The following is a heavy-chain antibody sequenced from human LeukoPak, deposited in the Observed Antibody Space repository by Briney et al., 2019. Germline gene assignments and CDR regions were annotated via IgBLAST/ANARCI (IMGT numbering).Heavy chain of an antibody. CDR1: GGSISSSSYY. V-gene: IGHV4-39*01. CDR3: ARQPGDTIFGVAF. Sequence: SETLSLTCTVSGGSISSSSYYWGWIRQPPGKGLEWIGSIYYSGSTYYNPSLKSRVTISVDTSKNQFSLKLSSVTAADTAVYYCARQPGDTIFGVAFWGQGTLVTVSS. D-gene: IGHD3-3*01. CDR2: IYYSGST. J-gene: IGHJ4*02.